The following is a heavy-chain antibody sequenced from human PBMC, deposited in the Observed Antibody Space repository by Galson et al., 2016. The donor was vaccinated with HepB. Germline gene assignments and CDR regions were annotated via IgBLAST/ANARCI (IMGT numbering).Heavy chain of an antibody. D-gene: IGHD3-10*01. CDR2: IFPNDGD. J-gene: IGHJ4*02. CDR3: ARTLYYASGSFYISYYFDS. V-gene: IGHV2-26*01. Sequence: PALVKPTQTLTLTCTLSGFSMSTDGVGVGWIRQPPGKALEWLAHIFPNDGDSYSTTLKTRLSISKDTSNSQVVLTMTNMDPVDTATYFCARTLYYASGSFYISYYFDSWGQGTLVTVSS. CDR1: GFSMSTDGVG.